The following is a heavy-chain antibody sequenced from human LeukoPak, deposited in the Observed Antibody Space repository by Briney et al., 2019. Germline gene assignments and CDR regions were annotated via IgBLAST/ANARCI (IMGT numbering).Heavy chain of an antibody. Sequence: GGSLRLSCAASGFTFSSYGMHWVRQAPGKGLEWVAVISYDGSNKYYADSVKGRFTISRDNSKNTLYLQMNSLRAEDTAVYYCAKDRWRGSNYFDYWGQGTLVIVSS. D-gene: IGHD4-23*01. CDR1: GFTFSSYG. J-gene: IGHJ4*02. CDR3: AKDRWRGSNYFDY. CDR2: ISYDGSNK. V-gene: IGHV3-30*18.